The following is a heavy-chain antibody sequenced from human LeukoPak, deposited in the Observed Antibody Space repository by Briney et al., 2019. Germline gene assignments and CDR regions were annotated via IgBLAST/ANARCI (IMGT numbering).Heavy chain of an antibody. Sequence: GGSLRLSCAASGFSFSNYAMHWVRQAPGKGLEWVAVISYDINNKYYADSVKGRFAISRDNSKDTLYLQMNSLRPEDTAVYHCARGTGDTSSWFHDYWGQPTLATLSS. CDR1: GFSFSNYA. D-gene: IGHD6-13*01. CDR2: ISYDINNK. V-gene: IGHV3-30*09. CDR3: ARGTGDTSSWFHDY. J-gene: IGHJ4*02.